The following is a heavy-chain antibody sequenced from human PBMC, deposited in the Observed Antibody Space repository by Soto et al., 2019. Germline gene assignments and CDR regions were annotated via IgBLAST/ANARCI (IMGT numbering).Heavy chain of an antibody. Sequence: EVQLVESGGGLVKPGGSLRLSCAASGFTFSSYTMSWVRQAPGKGLEWVSSISGGSTYIYYADSLKDRFTISRDNAANSLYLRMDSLRVADTAVYSCVRSSCGSTSCRNYYYYGMDVWGQGTTVTVSS. J-gene: IGHJ6*02. CDR2: ISGGSTYI. CDR1: GFTFSSYT. CDR3: VRSSCGSTSCRNYYYYGMDV. D-gene: IGHD2-2*01. V-gene: IGHV3-21*01.